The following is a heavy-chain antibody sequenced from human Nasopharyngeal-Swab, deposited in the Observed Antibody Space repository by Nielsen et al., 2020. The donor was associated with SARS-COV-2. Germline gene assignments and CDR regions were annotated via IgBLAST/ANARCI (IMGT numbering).Heavy chain of an antibody. J-gene: IGHJ4*02. V-gene: IGHV3-33*01. CDR1: GFTFSSYG. CDR2: IWYDGSNK. CDR3: AREGGYDSYYFDY. D-gene: IGHD5-12*01. Sequence: LSLTCAASGFTFSSYGMHWVRQAPGKGLEWVAVIWYDGSNKYYADSVKGRFTISRDNSKNTLYLQMNSLRAEDTAVYYCAREGGYDSYYFDYWGQGTLVTVSS.